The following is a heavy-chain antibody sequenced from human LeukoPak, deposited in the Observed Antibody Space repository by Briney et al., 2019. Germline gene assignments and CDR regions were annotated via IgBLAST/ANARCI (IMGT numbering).Heavy chain of an antibody. Sequence: SVKVSCKASGGTFSSYAISWVRQAPGQGLEWMGGIIPIFGTANYAQKFQGRVTITTDESTSTAYMELSSLRSEDTAVYYCARDSYSLYYDFWSGYYHWFDPWGQGTLVTVSS. CDR2: IIPIFGTA. D-gene: IGHD3-3*01. CDR1: GGTFSSYA. J-gene: IGHJ5*02. CDR3: ARDSYSLYYDFWSGYYHWFDP. V-gene: IGHV1-69*05.